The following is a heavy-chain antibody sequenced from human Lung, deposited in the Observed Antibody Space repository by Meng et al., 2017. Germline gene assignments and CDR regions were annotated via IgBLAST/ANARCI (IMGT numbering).Heavy chain of an antibody. D-gene: IGHD3-10*01. CDR1: GFSFSSYA. V-gene: IGHV3-23*04. CDR3: AKYSYGLGDYFDY. J-gene: IGHJ4*02. CDR2: LSGGGFTT. Sequence: EVHVVESWGGLLKAGGSLGLSCAASGFSFSSYAMSWVRRAPGKGLEWLAALSGGGFTTYYADSVKGRFTISRHNTKNTLYLQVNSLRAEDTALYYCAKYSYGLGDYFDYWGQGALVTVSS.